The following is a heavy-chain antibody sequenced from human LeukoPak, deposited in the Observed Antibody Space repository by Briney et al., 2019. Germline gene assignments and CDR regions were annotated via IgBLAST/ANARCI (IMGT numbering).Heavy chain of an antibody. CDR2: IWYDGSNK. CDR3: AREGYNSSSSYYYGMDV. V-gene: IGHV3-33*01. D-gene: IGHD6-6*01. J-gene: IGHJ6*02. Sequence: GGSLRLSCAASGFTFSSYGMHWVRQAPGKGLEWVAVIWYDGSNKYYADSVKGRFTISRDNSKNTLYLQMNSLRAEDTAVYYCAREGYNSSSSYYYGMDVWGQGTTVTVSS. CDR1: GFTFSSYG.